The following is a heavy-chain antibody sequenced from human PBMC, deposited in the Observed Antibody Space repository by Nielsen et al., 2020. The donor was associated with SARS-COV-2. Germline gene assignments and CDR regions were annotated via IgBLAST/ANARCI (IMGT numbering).Heavy chain of an antibody. D-gene: IGHD2-21*02. CDR3: AKDLKRRTDRVVVTAIHHYYYGMDV. CDR2: ISGSGGST. Sequence: GGSLRLSCAASGFTFSSYAMSWVRQAPGKGLEWVSAISGSGGSTYYADSVKGRFTISRDNSKNTLYLQMNSLRAEDTAVYYCAKDLKRRTDRVVVTAIHHYYYGMDVWGQGTTVTVSS. CDR1: GFTFSSYA. J-gene: IGHJ6*02. V-gene: IGHV3-23*01.